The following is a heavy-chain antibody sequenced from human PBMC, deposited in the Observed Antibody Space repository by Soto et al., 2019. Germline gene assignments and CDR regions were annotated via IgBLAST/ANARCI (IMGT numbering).Heavy chain of an antibody. Sequence: EVQLLESGGTLVQRGGSLRLSCAASGFSFSSYAMSWVRQAPGKGLEWVSALSGSGDYTYYAEALRGRFTISRDNSKNTLSHQVIRLGADDTAVYYCVRWGYTVNAFAPPSRHDFWYGVDDLGQGTTFTVSS. D-gene: IGHD5-12*01. CDR1: GFSFSSYA. CDR3: VRWGYTVNAFAPPSRHDFWYGVDD. V-gene: IGHV3-23*01. J-gene: IGHJ6*02. CDR2: LSGSGDYT.